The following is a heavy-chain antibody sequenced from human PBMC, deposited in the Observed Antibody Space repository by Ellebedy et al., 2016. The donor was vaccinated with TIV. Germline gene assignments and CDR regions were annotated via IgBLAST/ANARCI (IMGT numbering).Heavy chain of an antibody. CDR3: ARHGKNRGLDLTFGTLIVTYFDN. CDR1: SDSITNNNYY. D-gene: IGHD3-16*02. V-gene: IGHV4-39*01. Sequence: MPSETLSLTCTVSSDSITNNNYYWGWIRQPPGKGPEWIGTIYYTGGTHYNPSLKSRVTISVDTSKNQFSLTLRSVNAADTATYYCARHGKNRGLDLTFGTLIVTYFDNWGQGILVAVSS. CDR2: IYYTGGT. J-gene: IGHJ4*02.